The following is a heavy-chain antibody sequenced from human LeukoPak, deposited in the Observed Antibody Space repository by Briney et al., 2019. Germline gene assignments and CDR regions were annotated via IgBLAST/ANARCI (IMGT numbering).Heavy chain of an antibody. CDR2: IYGSGNT. CDR1: GGSISTWY. Sequence: SETLSLTCTVSGGSISTWYWSWIRQPPGKGLEWIGYIYGSGNTNYNPSLKSRVTMSVDTSKNQFSLKLSSVTAADTAVYYCARDQVGATSDYYYYMDVWGKGTTVTVSS. J-gene: IGHJ6*03. D-gene: IGHD1-26*01. CDR3: ARDQVGATSDYYYYMDV. V-gene: IGHV4-59*12.